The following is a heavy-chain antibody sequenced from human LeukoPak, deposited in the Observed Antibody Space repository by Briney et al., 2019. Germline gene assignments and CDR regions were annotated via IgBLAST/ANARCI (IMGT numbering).Heavy chain of an antibody. V-gene: IGHV3-73*01. CDR3: TRLSGSGY. Sequence: GGSLRLSCAASGFTFSDAWMNWVRQAPGKGLEWVGRIRSKANSYATAYAASVKGRFTISRDDSKNTAYLQMNSLKTEDTAVYYCTRLSGSGYWGQGTLVTVSS. CDR1: GFTFSDAW. D-gene: IGHD1-26*01. J-gene: IGHJ4*02. CDR2: IRSKANSYAT.